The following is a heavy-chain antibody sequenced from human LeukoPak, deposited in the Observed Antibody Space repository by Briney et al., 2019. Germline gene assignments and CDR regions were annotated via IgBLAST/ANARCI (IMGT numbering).Heavy chain of an antibody. Sequence: GGSLRLSCAASGFTFSSYAMHWVRQAPGKGLEYVSSISSNGGSTYYANSVKGRFTISRDNSKNTLYLQMGSLRADDMAVYYCAREHSSGWYNSWGQGTLVTVSS. CDR3: AREHSSGWYNS. CDR1: GFTFSSYA. V-gene: IGHV3-64*01. CDR2: ISSNGGST. J-gene: IGHJ5*01. D-gene: IGHD6-19*01.